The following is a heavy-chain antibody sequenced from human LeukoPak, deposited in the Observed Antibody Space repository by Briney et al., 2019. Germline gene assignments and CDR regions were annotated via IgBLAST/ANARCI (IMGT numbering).Heavy chain of an antibody. Sequence: PSETLSLTCTVSGGSISSGSYYWSWIRQPAGKGLEWIGRIYTSGSTNYNPSLKSRVTISVDTSKNQFSLKLSSVTAADTAVYYCAREPRGGLTTVTTQWFDPWGQGTLVTVSS. V-gene: IGHV4-61*02. CDR3: AREPRGGLTTVTTQWFDP. CDR1: GGSISSGSYY. CDR2: IYTSGST. J-gene: IGHJ5*02. D-gene: IGHD4-17*01.